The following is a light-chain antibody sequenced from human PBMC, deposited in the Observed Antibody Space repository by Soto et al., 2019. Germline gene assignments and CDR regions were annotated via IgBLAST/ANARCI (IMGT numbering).Light chain of an antibody. V-gene: IGKV3-20*01. CDR3: QQYGNSPPPWT. CDR1: RSVSSTY. Sequence: EIVLTQSPGTLSLSPGERATLSCRASRSVSSTYLAWYQQKPGQAPRLLIYGGSSRATGIPDRFSGSGSGTDFTLTIIRLEPEDFAVYYCQQYGNSPPPWTFGQGTKVEIK. J-gene: IGKJ1*01. CDR2: GGS.